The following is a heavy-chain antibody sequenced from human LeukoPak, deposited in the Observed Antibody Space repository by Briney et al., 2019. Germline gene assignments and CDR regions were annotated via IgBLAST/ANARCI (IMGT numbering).Heavy chain of an antibody. CDR1: GFTFSSYE. CDR2: ISSSGSTI. D-gene: IGHD3-10*02. J-gene: IGHJ6*04. Sequence: GGSLRLSCAASGFTFSSYEMNWVRQAPGKGLERVSYISSSGSTIYYADSVKGRFTISRDNAKNSLYLQMNSLRAEDTAVYYCAELAITMIGGVWGKGTTVTISS. V-gene: IGHV3-48*03. CDR3: AELAITMIGGV.